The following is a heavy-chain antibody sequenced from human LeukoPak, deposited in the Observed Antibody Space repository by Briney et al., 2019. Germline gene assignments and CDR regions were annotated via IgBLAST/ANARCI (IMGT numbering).Heavy chain of an antibody. D-gene: IGHD6-13*01. J-gene: IGHJ6*02. V-gene: IGHV4-61*08. CDR3: ARWRGSSWYGYYYYGMDV. Sequence: SETLSLTCTVSGGSVSSGGYYWNWIRQPPGKGLEWIGYIYYSGSTNYNPSLKSRVTISVDTSKNQFSLKLSSVTAADTAVYYCARWRGSSWYGYYYYGMDVWGQGTTVTVSS. CDR2: IYYSGST. CDR1: GGSVSSGGYY.